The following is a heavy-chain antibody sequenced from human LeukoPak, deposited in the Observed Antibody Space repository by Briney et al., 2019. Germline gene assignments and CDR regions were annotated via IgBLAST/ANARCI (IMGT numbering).Heavy chain of an antibody. V-gene: IGHV1-18*01. Sequence: ASVKVSCKASGYTFTSYGISWVRQAPGQGLEWMGWISAYNGNTNYAQKLQGRVTMTTDTSTSTAYMELRSLRSDDTAVYYCARDFHYDILTGYYKYYYYYIDVWGKGTTVTVSS. D-gene: IGHD3-9*01. CDR2: ISAYNGNT. J-gene: IGHJ6*03. CDR3: ARDFHYDILTGYYKYYYYYIDV. CDR1: GYTFTSYG.